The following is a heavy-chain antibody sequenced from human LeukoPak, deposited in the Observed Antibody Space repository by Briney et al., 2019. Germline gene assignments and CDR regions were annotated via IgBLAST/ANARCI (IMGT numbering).Heavy chain of an antibody. CDR1: GFTFSSYG. D-gene: IGHD2-2*01. CDR2: IRYDGSNK. J-gene: IGHJ4*02. Sequence: PGGSLRLSCAASGFTFSSYGMHWVRRAPGKGLEWVAFIRYDGSNKYYADSVKGRFTISRDNSKNTLYLQMNSLRAEDTAVYYCAKVYCSSTSCHYYFDYWGQGTLVTVSS. CDR3: AKVYCSSTSCHYYFDY. V-gene: IGHV3-30*02.